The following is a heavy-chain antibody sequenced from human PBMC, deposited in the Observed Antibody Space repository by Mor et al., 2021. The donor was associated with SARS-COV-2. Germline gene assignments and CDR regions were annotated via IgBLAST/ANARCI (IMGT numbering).Heavy chain of an antibody. V-gene: IGHV3-21*01. J-gene: IGHJ4*02. D-gene: IGHD3-22*01. CDR3: SSGSTSYFDY. Sequence: YYADSVKGRFTISRDNAKNSLYLQMNSLRAEYTAVYYDSSGSTSYFDYWGQGTLVTVSS.